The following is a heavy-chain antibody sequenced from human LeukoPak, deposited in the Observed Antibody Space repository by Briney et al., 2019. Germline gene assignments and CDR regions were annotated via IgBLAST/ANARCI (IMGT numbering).Heavy chain of an antibody. J-gene: IGHJ5*02. D-gene: IGHD3-9*01. CDR2: ISTYNGDT. Sequence: ASVKVSCKASGYPFTTYGINWVRQAPGQGLKWMGCISTYNGDTNYAQKFQGRVTMTTDTSTSTAYIELRSLTSDDTAAYYCAREWWGYDVLTGDNWFDPWGQGTLVTVSS. CDR1: GYPFTTYG. V-gene: IGHV1-18*01. CDR3: AREWWGYDVLTGDNWFDP.